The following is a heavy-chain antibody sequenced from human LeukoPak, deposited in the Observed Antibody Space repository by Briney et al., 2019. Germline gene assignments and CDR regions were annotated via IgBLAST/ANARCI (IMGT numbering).Heavy chain of an antibody. Sequence: GRSLRLSCAASGFTFSSYGMHWVRQAPGKGLEWVAVISYDGSNKYYADSVRGRFTISRDNSKNTPYLQMNSLRAEDTAVYYCAKPHNQPKYCSGGSCYYYYYGMDVWGQGTTVTVSS. CDR3: AKPHNQPKYCSGGSCYYYYYGMDV. J-gene: IGHJ6*02. CDR1: GFTFSSYG. D-gene: IGHD2-15*01. CDR2: ISYDGSNK. V-gene: IGHV3-30*18.